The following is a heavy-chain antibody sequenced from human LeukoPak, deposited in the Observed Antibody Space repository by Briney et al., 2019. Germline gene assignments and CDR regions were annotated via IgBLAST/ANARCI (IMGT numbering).Heavy chain of an antibody. J-gene: IGHJ4*02. Sequence: GGSLRLSCAASGFTFSSYWMSWVRQAPGKGLEWVANIKQDGSEKYYVDSVKGRFTISRDNSKNTLCLQMNSLRAEDTAVYYCAKGSDSSGFYAPPFDYWGRGTLVTVSS. CDR2: IKQDGSEK. CDR1: GFTFSSYW. CDR3: AKGSDSSGFYAPPFDY. V-gene: IGHV3-7*01. D-gene: IGHD3-22*01.